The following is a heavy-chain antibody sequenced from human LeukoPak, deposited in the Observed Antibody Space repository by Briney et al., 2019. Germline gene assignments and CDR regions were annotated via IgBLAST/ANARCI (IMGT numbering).Heavy chain of an antibody. V-gene: IGHV3-30*04. D-gene: IGHD6-13*01. J-gene: IGHJ4*02. CDR2: ISFDGRNR. Sequence: GGSLRLSCAASGFTFSSYAMHWVRQAPGKGLEWVALISFDGRNRYYADSVKGRFTISRDNSKNTLYVQMNSLRAEDTAVYYCVRPRGIAAAGIFGAFDYWGRGILVTVSS. CDR3: VRPRGIAAAGIFGAFDY. CDR1: GFTFSSYA.